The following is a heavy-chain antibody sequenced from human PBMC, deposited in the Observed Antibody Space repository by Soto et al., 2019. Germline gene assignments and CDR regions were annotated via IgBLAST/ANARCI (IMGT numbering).Heavy chain of an antibody. D-gene: IGHD3-10*01. CDR1: GFTFSSYS. Sequence: GGSLRLSCAASGFTFSSYSMNWVRQAPGKGLEWVSYISSSSSTIYYADSVKGRFTISRDNAKNSLYLQMNSLRAEDTAVYYCARNTITYYYGSGFEFWGQGTLVTVSS. CDR3: ARNTITYYYGSGFEF. V-gene: IGHV3-48*01. J-gene: IGHJ4*02. CDR2: ISSSSSTI.